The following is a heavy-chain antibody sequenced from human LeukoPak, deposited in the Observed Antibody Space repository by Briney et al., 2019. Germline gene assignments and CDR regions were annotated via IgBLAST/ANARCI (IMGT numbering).Heavy chain of an antibody. D-gene: IGHD7-27*01. CDR1: GGSISSYY. V-gene: IGHV4-59*01. J-gene: IGHJ5*02. CDR3: ARDGGLTGDSEDWFDP. CDR2: IYYSGST. Sequence: PSETLSLTCTVSGGSISSYYWSWIRQPPGKGLEWIGYIYYSGSTNYNPSLKSRVTISVDTSKNQFSLKLSSVTAADTAVYYCARDGGLTGDSEDWFDPWGQGTLVTVSS.